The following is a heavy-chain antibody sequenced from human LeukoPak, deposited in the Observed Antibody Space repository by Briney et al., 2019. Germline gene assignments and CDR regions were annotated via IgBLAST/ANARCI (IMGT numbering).Heavy chain of an antibody. J-gene: IGHJ4*02. V-gene: IGHV4-4*07. CDR1: GVSISSYS. Sequence: SETLSLTCTVSGVSISSYSWIWIRQPAGEGLEYIGRVYTSGSTLTNPSLRSRVAIFADKSTNQVSLTLISVTAADTAVYYCTRVASGHYSPSDYWGQGSLVTVSS. CDR2: VYTSGST. D-gene: IGHD1-26*01. CDR3: TRVASGHYSPSDY.